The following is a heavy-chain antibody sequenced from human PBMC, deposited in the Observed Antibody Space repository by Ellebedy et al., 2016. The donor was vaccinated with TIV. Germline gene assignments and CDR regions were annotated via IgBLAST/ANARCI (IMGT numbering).Heavy chain of an antibody. D-gene: IGHD1-14*01. CDR1: GGSISSDNW. Sequence: GSLRLXXAVSGGSISSDNWWSWVRQPPGKGLEWIGEINHRGTTNYNPSLKSRVTISVDKSKNQFSLRLTSVTAADTAVYFCARLRQSRDRSHWYFDLWGRGTLVTVSS. J-gene: IGHJ2*01. CDR3: ARLRQSRDRSHWYFDL. CDR2: INHRGTT. V-gene: IGHV4-4*01.